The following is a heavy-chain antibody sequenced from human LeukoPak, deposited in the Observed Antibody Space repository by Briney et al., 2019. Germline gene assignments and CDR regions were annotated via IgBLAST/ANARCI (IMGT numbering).Heavy chain of an antibody. V-gene: IGHV3-30*02. J-gene: IGHJ6*03. D-gene: IGHD2-15*01. CDR2: IRYDGSNK. CDR3: ARASVGYCSGGSCYSYYYYMDV. Sequence: GGSLRLSCAASGFTFSSYGMHWVRQAPGKGLEWVAFIRYDGSNKYYADSVKGRFTISRDNAKNSLYLQMNSLRAEDTAVYYCARASVGYCSGGSCYSYYYYMDVWGKGTTVTVSS. CDR1: GFTFSSYG.